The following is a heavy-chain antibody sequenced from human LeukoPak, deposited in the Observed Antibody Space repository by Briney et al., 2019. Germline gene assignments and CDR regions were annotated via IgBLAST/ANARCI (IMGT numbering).Heavy chain of an antibody. J-gene: IGHJ3*02. CDR1: GFTFSSYG. V-gene: IGHV3-30*03. Sequence: GGSLRLSCAASGFTFSSYGMHWVRQAPGKGLEWVAVISYDGSNKYYADSVKGRFTISRDNSKNTLYLQMNSLRAEDTAVYYCASIVGATQDAFDIWGQGTMVTVSS. CDR3: ASIVGATQDAFDI. D-gene: IGHD1-26*01. CDR2: ISYDGSNK.